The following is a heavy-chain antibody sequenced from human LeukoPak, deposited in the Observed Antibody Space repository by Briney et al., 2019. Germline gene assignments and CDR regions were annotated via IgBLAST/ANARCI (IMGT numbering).Heavy chain of an antibody. CDR1: GYSFTSYW. Sequence: GESLKISCKGSGYSFTSYWIGWVRQMPGKGLEWMGIIYPGDSDTRYSPSFQGQVTISADKSISTAYLQWSSLKASDTAMYYCARLGLSTVVKKNVARGYYYYGMDVWGQGTTVTVSS. D-gene: IGHD4-23*01. V-gene: IGHV5-51*01. J-gene: IGHJ6*02. CDR3: ARLGLSTVVKKNVARGYYYYGMDV. CDR2: IYPGDSDT.